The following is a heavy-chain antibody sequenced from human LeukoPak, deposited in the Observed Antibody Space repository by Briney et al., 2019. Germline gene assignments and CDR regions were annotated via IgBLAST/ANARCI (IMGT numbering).Heavy chain of an antibody. CDR3: AKDLRSSQVIDY. CDR1: GFTFSTHA. D-gene: IGHD6-13*01. CDR2: ISGSGGST. Sequence: GGSLRLSCAASGFTFSTHAMSWVRQAPGKGLEWVSAISGSGGSTYYADSVKGRFTISRDNSKNTLYLQMNSLRAEDTAVYYCAKDLRSSQVIDYWGQGTLVTVSS. J-gene: IGHJ4*02. V-gene: IGHV3-23*01.